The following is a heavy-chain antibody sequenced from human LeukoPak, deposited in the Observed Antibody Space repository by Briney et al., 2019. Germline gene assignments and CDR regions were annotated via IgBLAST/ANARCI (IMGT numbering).Heavy chain of an antibody. Sequence: SETLSLTCTVSGDSIETYYWSWIRQPAGKGLEWIGRVYASGSTDYNPSLKSRVTMSVDTSKNQFSLKLTSVTAADAAVYLCARAYSDVSYNYWYFVLWGRGTLVTVSS. D-gene: IGHD1-26*01. CDR3: ARAYSDVSYNYWYFVL. J-gene: IGHJ2*01. V-gene: IGHV4-4*07. CDR1: GDSIETYY. CDR2: VYASGST.